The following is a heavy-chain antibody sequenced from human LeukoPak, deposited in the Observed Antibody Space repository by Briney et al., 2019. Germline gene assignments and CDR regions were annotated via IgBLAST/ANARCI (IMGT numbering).Heavy chain of an antibody. V-gene: IGHV1-18*01. CDR2: ISAYNGNT. D-gene: IGHD3-22*01. J-gene: IGHJ4*02. Sequence: ASVKVSCKASGYTFTSYGISWVRQAPGQGLEWMGWISAYNGNTNYAQKLQGRVTMTTDTSTSTAYMELRSLRSEDTAVYYCASYGLYYDSSGYDEPIDYWGQGTLVTVSS. CDR3: ASYGLYYDSSGYDEPIDY. CDR1: GYTFTSYG.